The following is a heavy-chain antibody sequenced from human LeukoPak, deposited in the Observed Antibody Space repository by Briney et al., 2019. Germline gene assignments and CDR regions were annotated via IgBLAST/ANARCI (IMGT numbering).Heavy chain of an antibody. CDR3: ARGGYSGYDY. V-gene: IGHV4-61*02. Sequence: SQTLSLTCTVSGGSINSGSYYWSWIRQPAGKGLEWIGRIYTSGSTNYNPSLKSRVTISVDTPKNQFSLKLSSTAADTAVYYCARGGYSGYDYWGQGTLVTVSS. CDR2: IYTSGST. J-gene: IGHJ4*02. D-gene: IGHD5-12*01. CDR1: GGSINSGSYY.